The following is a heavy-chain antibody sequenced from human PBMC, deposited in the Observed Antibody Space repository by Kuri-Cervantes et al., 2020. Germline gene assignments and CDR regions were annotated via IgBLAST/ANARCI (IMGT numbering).Heavy chain of an antibody. CDR3: AREGDYYDSSGPSRGWFDP. CDR2: IIPIFGTA. Sequence: SVKVSCKASGGTFSSYAISWVRQAPGQGLEWMGGIIPIFGTANYAQKFQGRVTITADESTSTAYMELSSLRSEDTAVYYWAREGDYYDSSGPSRGWFDPWGQGTLVTVSS. V-gene: IGHV1-69*13. D-gene: IGHD3-22*01. J-gene: IGHJ5*02. CDR1: GGTFSSYA.